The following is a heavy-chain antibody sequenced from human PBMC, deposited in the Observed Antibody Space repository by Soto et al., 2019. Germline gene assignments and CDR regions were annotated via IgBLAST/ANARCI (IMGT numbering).Heavy chain of an antibody. J-gene: IGHJ4*02. CDR2: IYYSGST. CDR1: GGSISSYY. Sequence: QVQLQESGPGLVKPSETLSLTCTVSGGSISSYYWSWIRQPPGKGLEWIGYIYYSGSTNYNPSLKSRVTQSVNTSKNQFSRKMSSVTDADTAVYYCARGGGSPDYWGQGTLVTVSS. CDR3: ARGGGSPDY. D-gene: IGHD1-26*01. V-gene: IGHV4-59*08.